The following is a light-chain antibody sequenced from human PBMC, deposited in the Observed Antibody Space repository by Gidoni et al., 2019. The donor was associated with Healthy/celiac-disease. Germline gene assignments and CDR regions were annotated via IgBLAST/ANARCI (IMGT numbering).Light chain of an antibody. J-gene: IGKJ2*01. V-gene: IGKV4-1*01. CDR1: QSVLYSSNTKNY. Sequence: DIVMTQSPDSLAVSLGERATINCKSSQSVLYSSNTKNYLAWYQQKPGQPPKLLIYWASTRESGVPDRFSGSGSGTDFTLTISSLQAEDVAVYYCQQYYSTPPHTFXQXTKLEIK. CDR3: QQYYSTPPHT. CDR2: WAS.